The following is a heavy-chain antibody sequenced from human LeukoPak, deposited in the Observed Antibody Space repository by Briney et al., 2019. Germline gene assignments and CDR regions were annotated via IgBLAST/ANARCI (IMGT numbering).Heavy chain of an antibody. Sequence: GESLRLSCAASGFTFSSYSMNWVRQAPGKGLEWVSSISSSSSYIYYADSVKGRFTISRDNAKNPLYLQMNSLRAEDTAVYYCARVKPPITMIVVDYYYGMDVWGQGTTVTVSS. CDR1: GFTFSSYS. V-gene: IGHV3-21*01. D-gene: IGHD3-22*01. J-gene: IGHJ6*02. CDR2: ISSSSSYI. CDR3: ARVKPPITMIVVDYYYGMDV.